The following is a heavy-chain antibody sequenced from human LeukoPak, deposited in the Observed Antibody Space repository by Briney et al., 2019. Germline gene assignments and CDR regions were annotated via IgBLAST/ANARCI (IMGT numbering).Heavy chain of an antibody. D-gene: IGHD2-21*01. J-gene: IGHJ4*02. CDR3: Y. CDR1: GYTFTGYY. V-gene: IGHV1-2*02. CDR2: INPNSGGT. Sequence: GASVKVSCKASGYTFTGYYMHWVRQAPGQGLEWMGWINPNSGGTNYAQKFQGRVTMTRDTSISTAYMELSSLYCARVNRALEYWGQGTLVTVSS.